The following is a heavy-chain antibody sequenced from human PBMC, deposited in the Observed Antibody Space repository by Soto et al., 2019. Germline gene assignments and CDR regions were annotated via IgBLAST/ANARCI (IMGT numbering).Heavy chain of an antibody. Sequence: PGESLKISCNGSGYKFTTYWIGWVRQMHRKGLEWIAIIYPEGSDSRYSPSFQGQVTISADKSISAAYLQWSSLNASYTAIYYCVATYGDYLDYWGQGTLVTVSS. CDR1: GYKFTTYW. J-gene: IGHJ4*01. CDR3: VATYGDYLDY. CDR2: IYPEGSDS. D-gene: IGHD4-17*01. V-gene: IGHV5-51*01.